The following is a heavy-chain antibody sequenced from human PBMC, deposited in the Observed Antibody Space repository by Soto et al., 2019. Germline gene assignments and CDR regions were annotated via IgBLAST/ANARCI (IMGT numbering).Heavy chain of an antibody. Sequence: SETLSLTCTVSGGSISSSSYYWGWIRQPPWKGLEWIGSIYYSGSTYYNPSLKSRVTISVGTSKNQFSLKLSSVTAADTAVYYCARVANYYDSSGQYSWFDPWGQGTLVTVSS. J-gene: IGHJ5*02. CDR1: GGSISSSSYY. CDR3: ARVANYYDSSGQYSWFDP. D-gene: IGHD3-22*01. CDR2: IYYSGST. V-gene: IGHV4-39*01.